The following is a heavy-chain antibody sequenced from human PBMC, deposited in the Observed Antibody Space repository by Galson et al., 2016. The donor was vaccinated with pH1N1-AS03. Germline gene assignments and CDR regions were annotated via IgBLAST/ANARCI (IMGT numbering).Heavy chain of an antibody. Sequence: QSGAEVKKPGESLKISCKGSGYSFTNYWIGWVRQMPGKGLEWMGIIYPGDSYTRYSPSFQGQVTISSDKSITTAYLQWSNLTASDTAMYYCARHRLSVTHSFSTRGIDVWGKGTTVTVSS. D-gene: IGHD5/OR15-5a*01. CDR1: GYSFTNYW. CDR3: ARHRLSVTHSFSTRGIDV. V-gene: IGHV5-51*01. J-gene: IGHJ6*04. CDR2: IYPGDSYT.